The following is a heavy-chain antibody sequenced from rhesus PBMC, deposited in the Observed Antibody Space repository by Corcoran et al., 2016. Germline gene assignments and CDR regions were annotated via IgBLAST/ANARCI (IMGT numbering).Heavy chain of an antibody. CDR2: IYWDDDK. CDR3: ARGGYFDY. J-gene: IGHJ4*01. CDR1: GFSLTTSGMG. Sequence: QVTLKESGPALVKPTQTLTLTCTFSGFSLTTSGMGVGWIRQPPGKALEWLALIYWDDDKHYSTSLKSRLTISKDTSKNQVVLTMTNMDHVDTATYYCARGGYFDYWGQGVLVTVSS. V-gene: IGHV2-174*01.